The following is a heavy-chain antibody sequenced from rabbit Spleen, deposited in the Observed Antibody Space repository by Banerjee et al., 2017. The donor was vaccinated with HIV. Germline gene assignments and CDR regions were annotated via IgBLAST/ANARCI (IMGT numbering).Heavy chain of an antibody. Sequence: QEQLEESGGDLVKPEGSLTLTCTASGFSFSSSYWICWVRQAPGKGLEWIACIYAGSSGSTYYASWAKGRFTISKTSSTTVTLQMTSLTAADTATYFCARRIDGNGNDFALWGPGTLVTVS. D-gene: IGHD6-1*01. CDR2: IYAGSSGST. CDR1: GFSFSSSYW. V-gene: IGHV1S45*01. J-gene: IGHJ4*01. CDR3: ARRIDGNGNDFAL.